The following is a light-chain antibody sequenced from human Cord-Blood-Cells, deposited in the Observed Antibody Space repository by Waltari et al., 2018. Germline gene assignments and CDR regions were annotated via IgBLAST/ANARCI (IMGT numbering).Light chain of an antibody. V-gene: IGLV2-11*01. CDR1: SSDVGGYNY. CDR2: DVS. CDR3: CSYAGSYTYV. J-gene: IGLJ1*01. Sequence: QSALTQPRSVSGSPGPSVTISCTGTSSDVGGYNYDSWYQQHPGKAPKLMIYDVSKRPSGVPDRFSGSKSGNTASLTISGLQAEDEADYYCCSYAGSYTYVFGTGTKVTVL.